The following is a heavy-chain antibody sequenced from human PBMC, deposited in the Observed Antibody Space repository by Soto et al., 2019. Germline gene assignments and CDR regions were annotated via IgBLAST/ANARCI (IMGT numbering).Heavy chain of an antibody. Sequence: QVQLVQSGAEVKKPGSSVKVSCKASGGTFSSYAISWVRQAPGQGLEWMGGIIPIFGTANYAQKFQGRVPITSVESPSTAYMELRTLRSEDTAVYYCASPPVAATYYYGMDVWGQGTPCNVAS. CDR2: IIPIFGTA. V-gene: IGHV1-69*05. D-gene: IGHD1-26*01. CDR3: ASPPVAATYYYGMDV. J-gene: IGHJ6*02. CDR1: GGTFSSYA.